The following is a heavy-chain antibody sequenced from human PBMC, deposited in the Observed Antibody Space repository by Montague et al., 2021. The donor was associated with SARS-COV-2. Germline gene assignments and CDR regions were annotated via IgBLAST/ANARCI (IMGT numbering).Heavy chain of an antibody. Sequence: TLSLTCTVSGGSISSGSYYWSWMPQPAGKGLVWIARIYTTGRTNYNPSLKTRVTLSVDTSNNQFSLKLRSVTAADTAAYYCAGERAYDYGSGTYPGGFDIWGQGTMVTVSS. V-gene: IGHV4-61*02. J-gene: IGHJ3*02. CDR3: AGERAYDYGSGTYPGGFDI. D-gene: IGHD3-10*01. CDR2: IYTTGRT. CDR1: GGSISSGSYY.